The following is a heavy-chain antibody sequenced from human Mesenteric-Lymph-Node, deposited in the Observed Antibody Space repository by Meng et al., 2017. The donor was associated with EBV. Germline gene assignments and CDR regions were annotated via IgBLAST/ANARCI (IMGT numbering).Heavy chain of an antibody. CDR2: VYNSENT. V-gene: IGHV4-61*01. J-gene: IGHJ4*02. CDR1: GGSVNSDQYY. D-gene: IGHD3-22*01. CDR3: ASVPTDYSHSRGEFDY. Sequence: QGQRQESGPSLVKPSETLSLTCPVSGGSVNSDQYYWSWIRQPPGKGLEWIGYVYNSENTNYNPSLKSRVTISVESSKNQFSLNLTSVTAADTAVYYCASVPTDYSHSRGEFDYWGQGTLVTVSS.